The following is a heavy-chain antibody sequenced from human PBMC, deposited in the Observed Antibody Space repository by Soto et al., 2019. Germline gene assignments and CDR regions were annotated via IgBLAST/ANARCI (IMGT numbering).Heavy chain of an antibody. CDR1: GGSISSSSFS. V-gene: IGHV4-39*01. CDR2: ISPSGNT. D-gene: IGHD5-12*01. Sequence: SETLSLTCTVSGGSISSSSFSWGWIRHPPGKGLEWIAAISPSGNTYYNPSLQSRVTISVDTSKNQFSLKVTSVSAADTAVYYCATYGDDWHTYDYWGQRTLVTVSS. J-gene: IGHJ4*02. CDR3: ATYGDDWHTYDY.